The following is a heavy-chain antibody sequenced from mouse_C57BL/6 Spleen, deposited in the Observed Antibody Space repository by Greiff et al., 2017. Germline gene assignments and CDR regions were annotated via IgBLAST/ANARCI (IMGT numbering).Heavy chain of an antibody. Sequence: VQLQQSGPELVKPGASVKISCKASGYTFTDYYMNWVKQSHGKSLEWIGDINPNNGGTSYNQKFKGKATLTVDKSSSTAYMELRSLTSEDSAVYYCARLHDYDAMDYWGQGTSVTVSS. CDR3: ARLHDYDAMDY. J-gene: IGHJ4*01. V-gene: IGHV1-26*01. CDR1: GYTFTDYY. CDR2: INPNNGGT.